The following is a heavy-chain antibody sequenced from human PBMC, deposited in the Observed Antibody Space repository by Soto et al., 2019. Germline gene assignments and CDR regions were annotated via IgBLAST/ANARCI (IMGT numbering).Heavy chain of an antibody. D-gene: IGHD6-19*01. CDR3: TSGMAGTWYYYGMDV. J-gene: IGHJ6*02. V-gene: IGHV3-49*03. Sequence: PGGSLRLSCTASGFTFGDYAMSWFRQAPGKGLEWVGFIRSKAYGGTTEYAASVKGRLTISRDDSKSIAYLQMNSLKTEDTAVYYCTSGMAGTWYYYGMDVWGQGTTVTVSS. CDR2: IRSKAYGGTT. CDR1: GFTFGDYA.